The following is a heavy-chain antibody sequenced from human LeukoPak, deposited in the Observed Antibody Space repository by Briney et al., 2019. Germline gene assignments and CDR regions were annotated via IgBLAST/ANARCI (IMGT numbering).Heavy chain of an antibody. CDR1: GGYISTSNYY. Sequence: PSETLSLTCTVSGGYISTSNYYWGWIRQSRGKGLEWIGNIYYSGSTYYNPSLKSRVSLSIDTSMNQFSLKVNSLTVADTAVYYCARVGGYSYGDTDYWGQGTLVTVSS. CDR3: ARVGGYSYGDTDY. CDR2: IYYSGST. V-gene: IGHV4-39*01. D-gene: IGHD5-18*01. J-gene: IGHJ4*02.